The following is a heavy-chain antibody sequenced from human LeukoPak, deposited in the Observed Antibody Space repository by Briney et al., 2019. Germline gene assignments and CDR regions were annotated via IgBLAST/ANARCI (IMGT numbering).Heavy chain of an antibody. V-gene: IGHV4-34*01. Sequence: SETLSLTCAVYGGSFSGYYWSWIRQPPGKGLEWIGEINHSGSTNYNPSLKSRVTISVDTSKNQFSLKLSSVTAADTAVYYCTRGGGSGSYYNSHFWGQGTLVTVSS. CDR3: TRGGGSGSYYNSHF. D-gene: IGHD3-10*01. CDR1: GGSFSGYY. CDR2: INHSGST. J-gene: IGHJ4*02.